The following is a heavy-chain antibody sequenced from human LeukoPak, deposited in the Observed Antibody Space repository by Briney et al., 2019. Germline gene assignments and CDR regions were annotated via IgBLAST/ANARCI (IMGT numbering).Heavy chain of an antibody. V-gene: IGHV1-69*05. CDR1: GGTSSSYA. CDR3: ASWRELLSSYEDY. CDR2: IIPIFGTA. D-gene: IGHD1-26*01. J-gene: IGHJ4*02. Sequence: GASVKVSCKASGGTSSSYAISWVRQAPGQGLEWMGGIIPIFGTANYAQKFQGRVTITTDESTSTAYMELSSLRSEDTAVYYCASWRELLSSYEDYWGQGTLVTVSS.